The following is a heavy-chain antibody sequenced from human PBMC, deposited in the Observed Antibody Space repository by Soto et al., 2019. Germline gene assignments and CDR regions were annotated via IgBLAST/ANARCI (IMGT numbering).Heavy chain of an antibody. Sequence: KPSETLSLTCAVYGGSFSGYYWSWIRQPPGKGLEWIGEINHSGSTNYNPSLKSRVTISVDTSKNQFSLKLSSVTAADTAVYYCARGMYYGGLYYWGQGTLVTVSS. V-gene: IGHV4-34*01. D-gene: IGHD4-17*01. CDR1: GGSFSGYY. CDR3: ARGMYYGGLYY. CDR2: INHSGST. J-gene: IGHJ4*02.